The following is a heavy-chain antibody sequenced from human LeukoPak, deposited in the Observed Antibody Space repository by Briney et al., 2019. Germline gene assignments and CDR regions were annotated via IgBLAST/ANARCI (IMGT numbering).Heavy chain of an antibody. CDR2: INSDATST. D-gene: IGHD6-13*01. Sequence: PGGSLRLSCAASGLTFSSHWMHWVRQAPGKGLVWVSRINSDATSTSYAGSVRGRFTISRDDAKNTMYLQMNSLRAEDTAMCYCVRGSPGYSSSWHAYWGQGTLVTVSS. CDR3: VRGSPGYSSSWHAY. V-gene: IGHV3-74*01. CDR1: GLTFSSHW. J-gene: IGHJ4*02.